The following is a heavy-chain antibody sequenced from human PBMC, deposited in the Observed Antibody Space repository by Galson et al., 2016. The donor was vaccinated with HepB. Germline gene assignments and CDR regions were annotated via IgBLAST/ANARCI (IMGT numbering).Heavy chain of an antibody. CDR3: RYGMDV. V-gene: IGHV3-15*01. CDR1: GFTFSNYA. J-gene: IGHJ6*02. CDR2: IKSKTDGGTT. Sequence: SLRLSCAASGFTFSNYAMSWVRQAPGKGLEWVGRIKSKTDGGTTDYAAPVKGRFSISRDDSKNTLYLQMNSLKTEDTAVYYCRYGMDVWGQGTTVTVSS.